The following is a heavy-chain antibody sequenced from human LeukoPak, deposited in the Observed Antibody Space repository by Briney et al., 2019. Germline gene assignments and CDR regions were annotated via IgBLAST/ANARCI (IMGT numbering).Heavy chain of an antibody. Sequence: ASVKVSCKASGYTFTSYAMHWVRQAPGQRLEWMGWINAGNGNTKYSQKFQGRVTITRDTSASTAYMELSSLRSEDTAVYYCASSALRYFVLYYYYGMDVWGQGTTVTVSS. D-gene: IGHD3-9*01. CDR3: ASSALRYFVLYYYYGMDV. V-gene: IGHV1-3*01. CDR2: INAGNGNT. J-gene: IGHJ6*02. CDR1: GYTFTSYA.